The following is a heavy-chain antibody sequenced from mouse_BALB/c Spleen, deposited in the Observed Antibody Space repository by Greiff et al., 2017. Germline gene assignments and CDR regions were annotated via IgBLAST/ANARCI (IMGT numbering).Heavy chain of an antibody. CDR3: ARDTYYYGSSQNAMDY. Sequence: VMLVESGPGLVAPSQSLSITCTVSGFSLTSYGVHWVRQPPGKGLEWLGVIWAGGSTNYNSALMSRLSISKDNSKSQVFLKMNSLQTDDTAMYYCARDTYYYGSSQNAMDYWGQGTSVTVSS. CDR2: IWAGGST. CDR1: GFSLTSYG. D-gene: IGHD1-1*01. J-gene: IGHJ4*01. V-gene: IGHV2-9*02.